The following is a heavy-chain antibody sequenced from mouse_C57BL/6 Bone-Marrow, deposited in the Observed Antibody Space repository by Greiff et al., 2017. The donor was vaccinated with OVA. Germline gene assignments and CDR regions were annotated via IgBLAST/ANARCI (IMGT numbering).Heavy chain of an antibody. CDR2: IDPSDSYT. J-gene: IGHJ1*03. D-gene: IGHD1-1*01. CDR3: ASPYYYGSSYPEVDV. V-gene: IGHV1-50*01. CDR1: GYTFTSYW. Sequence: QVQLQQPGAELVKPGASVKLSCKASGYTFTSYWMQWVKQRPGQGLEWIGEIDPSDSYTNYNQKFKGKATLTVDTSSSTAYMQLSSLTSEDSAVYYCASPYYYGSSYPEVDVWGTGTTVTVSS.